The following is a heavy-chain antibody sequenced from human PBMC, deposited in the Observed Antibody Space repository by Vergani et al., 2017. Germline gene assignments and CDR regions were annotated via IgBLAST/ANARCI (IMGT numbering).Heavy chain of an antibody. J-gene: IGHJ4*02. CDR3: TRDLEWI. CDR2: ISPGADTT. D-gene: IGHD3-3*01. Sequence: QVQLVQSGAEVKKPGASVKVSCKASGYTFSTYGISWVRQAPGQGLEWMGFISPGADTTNYAANFQGRITITRDTSTSTVYMELSSLKSQDTAIYYCTRDLEWIWGQGTLVTVSS. CDR1: GYTFSTYG. V-gene: IGHV1-18*01.